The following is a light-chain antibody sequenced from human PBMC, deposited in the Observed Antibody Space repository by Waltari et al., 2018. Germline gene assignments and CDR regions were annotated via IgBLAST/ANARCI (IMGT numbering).Light chain of an antibody. CDR3: NSRDSSGNQWV. J-gene: IGLJ3*02. V-gene: IGLV3-19*01. CDR2: AKN. Sequence: SSELTQDPAVSVALGQIVRITCQGDSLRSYYANWYQQKPRQAPFLVIFAKNNRPSWRPDRFSGASSGNTASLTITGAQAEDEADYYCNSRDSSGNQWVFGGGTKLTVL. CDR1: SLRSYY.